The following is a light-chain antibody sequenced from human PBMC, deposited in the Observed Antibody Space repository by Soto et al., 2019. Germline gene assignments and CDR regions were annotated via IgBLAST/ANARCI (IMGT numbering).Light chain of an antibody. V-gene: IGKV3-20*01. Sequence: EIVLTQSPGTLSLSPGDRATLSCRASQGVTSSYLAWYQQKPGMATRLLIYGASSRATGIPDRFSGSGSWTDFPLTISRLEPEDFALYYCQQYGSSPLTFGQGTKVEIK. CDR3: QQYGSSPLT. CDR1: QGVTSSY. CDR2: GAS. J-gene: IGKJ1*01.